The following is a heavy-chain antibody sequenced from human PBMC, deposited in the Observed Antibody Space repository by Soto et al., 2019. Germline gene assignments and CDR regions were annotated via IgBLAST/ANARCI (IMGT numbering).Heavy chain of an antibody. J-gene: IGHJ4*02. CDR2: INSDGSST. CDR1: GFTFSIYW. CDR3: GRERREREYFDY. V-gene: IGHV3-74*01. Sequence: PGGSLRLSCAASGFTFSIYWMHWVRQAPGEGLVWVSRINSDGSSTSYADSVKGRFTISRENAKNTLYMQMNSVSAEDKAVYYCGRERREREYFDYCGQGTLVTVSS. D-gene: IGHD1-1*01.